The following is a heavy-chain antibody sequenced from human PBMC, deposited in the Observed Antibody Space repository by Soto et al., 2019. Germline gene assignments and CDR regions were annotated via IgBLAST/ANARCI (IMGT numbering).Heavy chain of an antibody. CDR3: ARGYYDSRGQSNAFDI. Sequence: PSETLSLTCTVSGASITSSCWSWIRQSPVRPLQWIAYVHYSGSPDYKHSPKSRVTLLVDTSNNQFSLKLSSVTAADTAVYYCARGYYDSRGQSNAFDILGQGTMVTVSS. J-gene: IGHJ3*02. CDR1: GASITSSC. V-gene: IGHV4-59*01. CDR2: VHYSGSP. D-gene: IGHD3-22*01.